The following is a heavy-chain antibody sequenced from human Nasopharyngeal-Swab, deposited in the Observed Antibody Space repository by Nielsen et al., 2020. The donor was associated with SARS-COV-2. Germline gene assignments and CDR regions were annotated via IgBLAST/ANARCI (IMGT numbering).Heavy chain of an antibody. CDR1: GFTFSSYS. Sequence: GSLKISCAASGFTFSSYSMNWVRQAPGKGLEWVSYISSSSSTIYYADSVKGRFTISRDNAKNSLYLQMNSLRAEDTAVYYCASLWGMDVWGQGTTVTVSS. V-gene: IGHV3-48*04. D-gene: IGHD2/OR15-2a*01. CDR2: ISSSSSTI. CDR3: ASLWGMDV. J-gene: IGHJ6*02.